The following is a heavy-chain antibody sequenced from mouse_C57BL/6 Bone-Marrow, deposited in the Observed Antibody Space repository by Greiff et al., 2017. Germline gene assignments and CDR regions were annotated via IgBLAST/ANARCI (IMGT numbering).Heavy chain of an antibody. CDR2: INPNNGGT. J-gene: IGHJ3*01. D-gene: IGHD3-2*02. CDR3: ARRGAAQARAWFAD. V-gene: IGHV1-26*01. CDR1: GYTFTDYY. Sequence: EVQLQQSGPELVKPGASVKISCKASGYTFTDYYMNWVKQSHGKSLEWIGDINPNNGGTSYNQKFKGKATLTVDKSSSTAYMERRSLTSEDSAVYYCARRGAAQARAWFADWGQGTLVTVSA.